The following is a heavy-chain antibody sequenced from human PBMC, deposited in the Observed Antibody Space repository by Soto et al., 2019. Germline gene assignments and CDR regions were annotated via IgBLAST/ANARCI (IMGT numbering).Heavy chain of an antibody. Sequence: QVQLQESGPGLVKPSETLSLTCTVSGGSITSYYWSWIRQPPGKGLEWIGYIYYSGSTNYNPSLKSRVTISVDQSKNQISLKLSSVTAADTAVYYCAATLLGAAAFDYWGQATLVTVSS. J-gene: IGHJ4*02. V-gene: IGHV4-59*01. CDR2: IYYSGST. D-gene: IGHD6-13*01. CDR1: GGSITSYY. CDR3: AATLLGAAAFDY.